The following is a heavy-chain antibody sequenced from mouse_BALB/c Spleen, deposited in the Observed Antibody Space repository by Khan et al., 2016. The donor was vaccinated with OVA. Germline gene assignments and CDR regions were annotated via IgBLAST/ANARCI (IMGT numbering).Heavy chain of an antibody. CDR1: GYTFTDYV. Sequence: QVQLKQSGPELVKPGASVKMSCKASGYTFTDYVINWVKQSTGQGLEWIGDIFPGGGSSYYNEKFKGKAKLTADKSSNTAYMQLSSLTFEDSAVYFCARGGYSVFAYWGQGTLVTVSA. CDR2: IFPGGGSS. J-gene: IGHJ3*01. CDR3: ARGGYSVFAY. D-gene: IGHD1-1*01. V-gene: IGHV1-77*01.